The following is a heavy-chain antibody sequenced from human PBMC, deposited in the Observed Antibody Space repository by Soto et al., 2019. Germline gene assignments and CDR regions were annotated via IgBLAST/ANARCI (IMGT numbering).Heavy chain of an antibody. D-gene: IGHD4-17*01. CDR3: ARDYGGNSRSHYYYYYGMDV. CDR2: INPSGGST. CDR1: GYTYTSYY. J-gene: IGHJ6*02. Sequence: ASVKVSCKASGYTYTSYYMHWVRQAPGQGLEWMGIINPSGGSTSYAQKFQGRVTMTRDTSTSTVYMELSSLRSEDTAVYYCARDYGGNSRSHYYYYYGMDVWGQGTTVTVSS. V-gene: IGHV1-46*03.